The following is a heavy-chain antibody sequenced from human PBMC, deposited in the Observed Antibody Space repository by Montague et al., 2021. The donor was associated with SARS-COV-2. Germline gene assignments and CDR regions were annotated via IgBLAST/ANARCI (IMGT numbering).Heavy chain of an antibody. CDR2: IYCSGST. J-gene: IGHJ5*02. CDR1: GGAMSSYY. CDR3: ARHGCSSGRHRCGFDP. Sequence: SETLSLTCTVSGGAMSSYYWSWIRQPPGKGLEWIGYIYCSGSTXXXPSXXXRVTISVDTSKNQISLKLSSVTAADTAAYYCARHGCSSGRHRCGFDPWGQGTLVTVSS. V-gene: IGHV4-59*08. D-gene: IGHD6-19*01.